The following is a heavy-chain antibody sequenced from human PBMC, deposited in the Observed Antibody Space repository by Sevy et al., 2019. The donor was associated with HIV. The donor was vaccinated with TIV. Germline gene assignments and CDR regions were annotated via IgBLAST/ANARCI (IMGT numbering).Heavy chain of an antibody. Sequence: GGSLRLSCVASAFTFSTYGIHWVRQAPGKGLEWVSVISFDGSHKYYADSVKGRCTVSRDNSKNTLNLQMNSLRAEDTAVYYCARDLRPHLLYSDFWSGYSGMDVWGQGPRSPSP. V-gene: IGHV3-30*03. D-gene: IGHD3-3*01. J-gene: IGHJ6*02. CDR3: ARDLRPHLLYSDFWSGYSGMDV. CDR2: ISFDGSHK. CDR1: AFTFSTYG.